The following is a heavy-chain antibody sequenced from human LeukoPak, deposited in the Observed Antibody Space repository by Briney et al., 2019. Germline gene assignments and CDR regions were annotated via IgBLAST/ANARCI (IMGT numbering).Heavy chain of an antibody. Sequence: SETLSLTCTVSGGSISSSSYYWGWIRQPPGKGLEWIGSIYYSGSTYYNPSLKSRVTISVDTSKNQFSLKLSSVTAADTAVYYCARESRAEDYVWGSYPDIDYWGQGTLVTVSS. CDR2: IYYSGST. D-gene: IGHD3-16*02. CDR3: ARESRAEDYVWGSYPDIDY. J-gene: IGHJ4*02. V-gene: IGHV4-39*07. CDR1: GGSISSSSYY.